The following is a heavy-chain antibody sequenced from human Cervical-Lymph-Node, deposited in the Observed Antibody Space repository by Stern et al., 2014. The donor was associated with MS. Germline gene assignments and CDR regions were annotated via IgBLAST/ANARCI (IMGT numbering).Heavy chain of an antibody. V-gene: IGHV1-8*01. CDR1: GYTFSNYD. CDR2: INPNSGNT. Sequence: QVQLVESGAEVTKPGASVKVSCKASGYTFSNYDLNWVRQATGQGLECLGWINPNSGNTGYAQKFQGRVTMTTDTSTRTAYMELRSLRSEDTAVYYCVRTMVRGVFGMDVWGQGTTVTVSS. CDR3: VRTMVRGVFGMDV. D-gene: IGHD3-10*01. J-gene: IGHJ6*02.